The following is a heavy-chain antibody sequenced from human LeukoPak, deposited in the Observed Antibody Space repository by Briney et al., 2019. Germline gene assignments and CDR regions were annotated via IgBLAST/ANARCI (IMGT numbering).Heavy chain of an antibody. CDR1: GFAFSSYS. J-gene: IGHJ3*02. Sequence: PGGSLRLSCAASGFAFSSYSMNWVRQAPGKGLEWVGNIKQDGSQKYYVDSVKGRFTVSRDNARNSLDLQMNSLRAEDTAVYYCARDLGPYAFDIWGQGTMVTVSS. CDR3: ARDLGPYAFDI. D-gene: IGHD7-27*01. CDR2: IKQDGSQK. V-gene: IGHV3-7*01.